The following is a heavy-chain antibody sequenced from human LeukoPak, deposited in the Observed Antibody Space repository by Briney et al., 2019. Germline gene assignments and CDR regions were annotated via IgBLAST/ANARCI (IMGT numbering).Heavy chain of an antibody. Sequence: GESLKISCQGSGYRFTSNWIGWVRQMPGKGLEWMGIIYPGDSDTRYSPSFQGRVTISADKSISTAYLQWSSLKASDTAMYYCARPSTSLWYFNLWGRGTLVTVSS. CDR3: ARPSTSLWYFNL. CDR1: GYRFTSNW. J-gene: IGHJ2*01. V-gene: IGHV5-51*01. CDR2: IYPGDSDT.